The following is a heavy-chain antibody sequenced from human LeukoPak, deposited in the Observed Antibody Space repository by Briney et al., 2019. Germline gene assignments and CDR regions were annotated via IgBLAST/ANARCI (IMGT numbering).Heavy chain of an antibody. V-gene: IGHV1-2*02. Sequence: ASVKVSCKASVYTFTGFYLHWVRQAPGQGLEWMGWINPNSGGTNYAQKFQGRVTMTRDTSISTAYMELSRLRSDDTAVYYCARPPIVRGVNWFDPWGQGTLVTVSS. CDR1: VYTFTGFY. J-gene: IGHJ5*02. D-gene: IGHD3-10*01. CDR2: INPNSGGT. CDR3: ARPPIVRGVNWFDP.